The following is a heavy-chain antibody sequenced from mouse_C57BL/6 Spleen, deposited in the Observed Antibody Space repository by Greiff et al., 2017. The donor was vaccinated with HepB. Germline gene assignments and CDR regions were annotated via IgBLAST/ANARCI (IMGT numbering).Heavy chain of an antibody. D-gene: IGHD1-1*01. J-gene: IGHJ3*01. Sequence: QVQLQQPGAELVKPGASVKLSCKASGYTFTSYWMHWVKQRPGQGLEWIGMIHPNSGSTNYNEKFKSKATLTVDKSSSTAYMQLSSLTSEDSAVYYCASPSYYGRSPAWFAYWGQGTLVTVSA. CDR3: ASPSYYGRSPAWFAY. CDR2: IHPNSGST. CDR1: GYTFTSYW. V-gene: IGHV1-64*01.